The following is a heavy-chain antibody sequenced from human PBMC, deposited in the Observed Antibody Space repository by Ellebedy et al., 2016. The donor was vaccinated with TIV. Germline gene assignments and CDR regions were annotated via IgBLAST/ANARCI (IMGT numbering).Heavy chain of an antibody. D-gene: IGHD3-3*01. J-gene: IGHJ3*02. CDR3: ARDQKIFWDSNDAFDI. Sequence: GGSLRLSXAASGFTFSSYSMNWVRQAPGKGLEWVSYISSSSSTIYYADSVKGRFTISRDNAKNSLYLQMNSLRDEDTAVYYCARDQKIFWDSNDAFDIWGQGTMVTVSS. CDR2: ISSSSSTI. V-gene: IGHV3-48*02. CDR1: GFTFSSYS.